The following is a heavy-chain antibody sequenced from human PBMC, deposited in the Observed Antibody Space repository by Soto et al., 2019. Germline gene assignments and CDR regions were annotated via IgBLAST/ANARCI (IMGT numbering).Heavy chain of an antibody. J-gene: IGHJ6*03. CDR2: IYYSGST. CDR1: GGSISSGGYY. CDR3: ARVWSGYYPDYYYYMDV. Sequence: PSETLSLTCTVSGGSISSGGYYWSWIRQHPGKGLEWIGYIYYSGSTYYNPSLKSRVTISVDTSKNQFSLKLSSVTAADTAVYYCARVWSGYYPDYYYYMDVWGKGTTVTVSS. V-gene: IGHV4-31*03. D-gene: IGHD3-3*01.